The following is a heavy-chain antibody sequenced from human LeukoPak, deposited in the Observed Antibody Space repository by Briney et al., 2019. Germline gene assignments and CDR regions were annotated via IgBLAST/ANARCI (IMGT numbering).Heavy chain of an antibody. CDR2: ISYDGSNK. J-gene: IGHJ6*02. CDR3: ARAGSTSYGVDV. V-gene: IGHV3-30-3*01. CDR1: GFTFSSYA. D-gene: IGHD2-2*01. Sequence: GGSLRLSCAAAGFTFSSYAMHWVRQAPGKGLEWVAVISYDGSNKYYADFVKGRFTISRDNAKNSLYLQMNSLRAEDTAVYFCARAGSTSYGVDVWGQGTTVTVSS.